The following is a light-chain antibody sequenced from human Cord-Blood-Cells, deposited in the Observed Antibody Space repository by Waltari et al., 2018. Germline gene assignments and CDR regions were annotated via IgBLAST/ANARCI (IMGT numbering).Light chain of an antibody. CDR2: DVS. Sequence: QSALTQPRSVSGSPGQSVTISCTGTSSDVGGYNYVSWYQQHPGQAPKLLIYDVSKRPSGVPVRFSGSKSGNRASLTISGLQAEDEADYYCCSYAGSYTWVFGGGTKLTVL. CDR3: CSYAGSYTWV. V-gene: IGLV2-11*01. CDR1: SSDVGGYNY. J-gene: IGLJ3*02.